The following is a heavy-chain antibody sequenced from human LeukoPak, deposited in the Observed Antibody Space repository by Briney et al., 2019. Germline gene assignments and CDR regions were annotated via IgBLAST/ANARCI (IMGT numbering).Heavy chain of an antibody. J-gene: IGHJ4*02. CDR3: ARDALGYCSGGSCYFAY. CDR2: ISSSSSYI. Sequence: GGSLRLSCAASGFTSSSYSMDWVRQAPGKGLEWVSSISSSSSYIYYADSVKGRFTISRDNSKNTLYLQMNSLRAEDTAVYYCARDALGYCSGGSCYFAYWGQGTLVTVSS. V-gene: IGHV3-21*01. CDR1: GFTSSSYS. D-gene: IGHD2-15*01.